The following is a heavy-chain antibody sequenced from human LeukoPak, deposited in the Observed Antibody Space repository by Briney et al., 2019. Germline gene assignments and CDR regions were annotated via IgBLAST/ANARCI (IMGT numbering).Heavy chain of an antibody. D-gene: IGHD5-24*01. CDR2: FYVGGAT. CDR1: GFCVTNNY. Sequence: PSGSLRLSCTVSGFCVTNNYLSWVRQPPGKGLEWVSVFYVGGATYYADSVKGRFAISRDNSENTLYLQMKSLRAEDTAVYYCARGDGYNFFDYWGQGTLVTVSS. CDR3: ARGDGYNFFDY. V-gene: IGHV3-53*01. J-gene: IGHJ4*02.